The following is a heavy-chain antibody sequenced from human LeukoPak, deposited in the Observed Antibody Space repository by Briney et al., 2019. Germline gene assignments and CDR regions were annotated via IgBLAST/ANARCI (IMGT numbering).Heavy chain of an antibody. CDR3: ARSRYILVGATRVSPNWFDP. CDR1: GGSFSGYY. CDR2: INHSGST. J-gene: IGHJ5*02. D-gene: IGHD1-26*01. V-gene: IGHV4-34*01. Sequence: PSETLSLTCAVYGGSFSGYYWNWIRQPPGKGLEWIGEINHSGSTNYNPSLNSRVTISVDTSKNQFSLKLSSVTAADTAVYYCARSRYILVGATRVSPNWFDPWGQGTLATVSS.